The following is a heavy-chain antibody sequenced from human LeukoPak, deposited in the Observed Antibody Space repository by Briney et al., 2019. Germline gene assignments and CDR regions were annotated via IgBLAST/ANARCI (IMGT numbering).Heavy chain of an antibody. CDR1: GGSISSGDYY. D-gene: IGHD3-16*01. CDR2: IYYSGST. Sequence: SETLSLTCTVSGGSISSGDYYWSWIRQPPGKGLEWIGYIYYSGSTYYNPSLKSRVTISIDTSKNQFFLKLSSVTVADTAVYYCARDNYYDRKGFDYWGQGTLVTVSS. V-gene: IGHV4-30-4*01. CDR3: ARDNYYDRKGFDY. J-gene: IGHJ4*02.